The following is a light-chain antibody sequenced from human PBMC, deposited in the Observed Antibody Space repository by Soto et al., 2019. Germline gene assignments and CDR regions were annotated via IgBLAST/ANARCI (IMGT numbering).Light chain of an antibody. J-gene: IGKJ1*01. CDR3: QQSYSTPRT. CDR1: QSIRNF. CDR2: AAS. V-gene: IGKV1-39*01. Sequence: DIQMTQSPSSLSASVGDRVTITCRASQSIRNFLNWYQQKPGKAPKLLIYAASSLQSGVPSRFSGSGSGTDFTLTISSLQPEDFATYYCQQSYSTPRTFGQGTKVDIK.